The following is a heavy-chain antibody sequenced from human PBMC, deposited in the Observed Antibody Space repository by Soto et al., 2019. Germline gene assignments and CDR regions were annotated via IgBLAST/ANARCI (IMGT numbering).Heavy chain of an antibody. Sequence: QVQLVQSGSELKNPGASVKVSCKASGYTFTTYSIHWLRQAPGQGREWMGWINTNTGNPTYAQGFTGRLVFSLDTSVSTAHLQISSLKTEDTGVYYCARGGIGYCSGGRCYYDFWGQGTLVTVSS. V-gene: IGHV7-4-1*01. CDR2: INTNTGNP. D-gene: IGHD2-15*01. CDR1: GYTFTTYS. J-gene: IGHJ4*02. CDR3: ARGGIGYCSGGRCYYDF.